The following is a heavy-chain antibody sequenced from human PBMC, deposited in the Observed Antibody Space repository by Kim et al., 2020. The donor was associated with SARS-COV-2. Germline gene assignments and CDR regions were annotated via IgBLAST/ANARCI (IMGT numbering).Heavy chain of an antibody. V-gene: IGHV4-4*07. CDR2: GST. D-gene: IGHD2-15*01. J-gene: IGHJ4*02. Sequence: GSTNSTPPLSSRVTMSVDTSKNQFSLKLSSVTAADTAVYYCAGRLPYFDYWGQGTLVTVSS. CDR3: AGRLPYFDY.